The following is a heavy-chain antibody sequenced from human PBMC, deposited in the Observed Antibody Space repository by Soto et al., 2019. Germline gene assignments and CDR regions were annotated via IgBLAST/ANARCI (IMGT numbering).Heavy chain of an antibody. CDR2: IGTAGDT. V-gene: IGHV3-13*01. Sequence: EVQLVESGGGLVQPGGSLRLSCAASGFTFSSYDMHWVRQATGKGLEWVSAIGTAGDTYYPGSVKGRFTISRENAKNSFYLQMNSLRAGDTAVYYCARGVNSSGWYKLRYFDLWGRGTLVTVSS. J-gene: IGHJ2*01. CDR1: GFTFSSYD. CDR3: ARGVNSSGWYKLRYFDL. D-gene: IGHD6-19*01.